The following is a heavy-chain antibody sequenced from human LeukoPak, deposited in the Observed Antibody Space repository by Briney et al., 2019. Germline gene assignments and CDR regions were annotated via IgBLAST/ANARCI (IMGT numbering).Heavy chain of an antibody. Sequence: SVKVSCKTSGGTFSSYAISWVRQAPGQGLEWMGGIIPIFGTANYAQKFQGRVTITTDESTSSAYMELSSLRSEDTAVYYCAIKYCSGGSCYNYYYYMDVWGKGTTVTVSS. CDR2: IIPIFGTA. CDR1: GGTFSSYA. V-gene: IGHV1-69*05. D-gene: IGHD2-15*01. CDR3: AIKYCSGGSCYNYYYYMDV. J-gene: IGHJ6*03.